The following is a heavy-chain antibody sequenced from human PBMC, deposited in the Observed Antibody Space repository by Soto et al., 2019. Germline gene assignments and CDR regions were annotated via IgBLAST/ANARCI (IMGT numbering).Heavy chain of an antibody. Sequence: ASVKVSCKASGYSFTSYGISWVRQAPGQGLEWMGWISAYNGNTNYAQKLQGRVTMTTDTSTSTAYMELRSLRSDDTAVYYCARTLLLYGDYGYWGQGTLVTVSS. V-gene: IGHV1-18*01. D-gene: IGHD4-17*01. CDR1: GYSFTSYG. CDR3: ARTLLLYGDYGY. CDR2: ISAYNGNT. J-gene: IGHJ4*02.